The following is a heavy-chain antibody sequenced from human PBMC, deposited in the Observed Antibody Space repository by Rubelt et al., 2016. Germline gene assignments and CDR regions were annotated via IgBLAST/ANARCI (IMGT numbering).Heavy chain of an antibody. CDR3: AKEFSHPRGVPNWFDP. CDR1: GFSFSSHG. Sequence: GGARRLSFAASGFSFSSHGMNWVRQAPGRGLEWVAFILYDGSDKKYGDTVKGRFTISRDNNKNTLNLQMNSLRVEDTAVYYCAKEFSHPRGVPNWFDPWGQGTQVTVSS. D-gene: IGHD3-10*01. J-gene: IGHJ5*02. V-gene: IGHV3-30*02. CDR2: ILYDGSDK.